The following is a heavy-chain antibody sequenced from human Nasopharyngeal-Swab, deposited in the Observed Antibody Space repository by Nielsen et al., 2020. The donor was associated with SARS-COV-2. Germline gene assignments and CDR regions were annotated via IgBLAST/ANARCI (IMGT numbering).Heavy chain of an antibody. D-gene: IGHD5-12*01. J-gene: IGHJ6*02. V-gene: IGHV1-2*02. CDR2: INPNSGGT. Sequence: WVRQAPGQGLEWMGWINPNSGGTNYAQKFQGRVTMTRDTSISTAYMELSRLRSDDTAVYYCARDQYSGYDSSYYYYGMDVWGQETTVTVSS. CDR3: ARDQYSGYDSSYYYYGMDV.